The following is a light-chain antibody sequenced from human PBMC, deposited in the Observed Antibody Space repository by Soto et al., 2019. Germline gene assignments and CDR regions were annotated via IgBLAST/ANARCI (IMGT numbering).Light chain of an antibody. V-gene: IGKV3-11*01. CDR2: DAS. CDR1: QSVSSY. J-gene: IGKJ2*01. Sequence: EIVLTQSPATLSLSPGERATLSCRASQSVSSYLAWYQQKPGQAPRLLIYDASNRATGIPARFSGSGSGTDFTLTISSLEPEDFAVYYCQQRSNWPPYTFCHGNKLEIK. CDR3: QQRSNWPPYT.